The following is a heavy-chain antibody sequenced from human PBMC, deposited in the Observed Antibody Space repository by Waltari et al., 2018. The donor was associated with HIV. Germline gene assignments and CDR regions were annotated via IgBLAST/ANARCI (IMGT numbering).Heavy chain of an antibody. Sequence: QVQLQESGPGLVKPSETLSLSCTVSGYSISRGYFWGWFRQPPGKGLEWIGSIYHTGSTYYNPSLKSRVTISVDTSKNQFSLKLSSVTAADTAVYYCASRYYGSGSSPLWGRGTLVTVSS. CDR2: IYHTGST. V-gene: IGHV4-38-2*02. J-gene: IGHJ4*02. D-gene: IGHD3-10*01. CDR1: GYSISRGYF. CDR3: ASRYYGSGSSPL.